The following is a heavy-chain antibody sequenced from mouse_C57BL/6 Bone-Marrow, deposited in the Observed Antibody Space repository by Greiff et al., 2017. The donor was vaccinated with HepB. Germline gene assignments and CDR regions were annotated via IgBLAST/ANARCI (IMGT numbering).Heavy chain of an antibody. CDR3: ARFDYNCSRGAY. J-gene: IGHJ3*01. V-gene: IGHV1-81*01. CDR2: IYPSSGNT. D-gene: IGHD1-1*01. Sequence: QVLLQQSGAELARPGASVKLSCKASGYTFTSYGICWVKQRTGQGLEWIGEIYPSSGNTYYNEKFKGKATLTADKSSSTVYMDLRSLKSEDSAVYICARFDYNCSRGAYWGQGTLVTVSA. CDR1: GYTFTSYG.